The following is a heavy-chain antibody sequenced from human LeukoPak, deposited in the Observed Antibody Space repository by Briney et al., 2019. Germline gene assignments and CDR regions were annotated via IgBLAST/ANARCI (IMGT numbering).Heavy chain of an antibody. Sequence: ASVKVPCKASGYTFTGYYMHWVRQAPGQGLEWMGWINPNSGGTNYAQKFQGRVTMTRDTSISTAYMELSRLRSDDTAVYYCARVEWELPTNFDYWGQGTLVTVSS. D-gene: IGHD1-26*01. J-gene: IGHJ4*02. CDR3: ARVEWELPTNFDY. CDR1: GYTFTGYY. CDR2: INPNSGGT. V-gene: IGHV1-2*02.